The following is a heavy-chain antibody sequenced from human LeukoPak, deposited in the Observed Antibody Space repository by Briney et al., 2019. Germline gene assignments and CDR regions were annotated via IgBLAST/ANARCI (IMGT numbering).Heavy chain of an antibody. CDR1: GYTFSGYY. J-gene: IGHJ5*02. D-gene: IGHD3-10*01. CDR2: SSAYKGNT. Sequence: ASVKVSCKASGYTFSGYYIHWVRQAPGQGLEWMGWSSAYKGNTNYAQKFQGRVTMTTDTSTNTAYMELRSLTSDDTAVYYCARDGRGSRSSWFDPWGQGTLVIVSS. V-gene: IGHV1-18*01. CDR3: ARDGRGSRSSWFDP.